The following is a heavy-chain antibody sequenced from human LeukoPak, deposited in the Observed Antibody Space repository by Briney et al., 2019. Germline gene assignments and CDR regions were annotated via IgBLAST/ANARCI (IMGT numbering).Heavy chain of an antibody. CDR3: ARDVGFYDSSGFSMGTFDI. CDR2: ISYDGNTK. CDR1: GFIFSSYD. D-gene: IGHD3-22*01. V-gene: IGHV3-30*03. J-gene: IGHJ3*02. Sequence: GSLRLSCAVSGFIFSSYDIHWVRQAPGKGLDWVAGISYDGNTKYYADSVRGRFTISRDNSKNTLYLQVNSLRAEDTAVYYCARDVGFYDSSGFSMGTFDIWGQGTMVTVSS.